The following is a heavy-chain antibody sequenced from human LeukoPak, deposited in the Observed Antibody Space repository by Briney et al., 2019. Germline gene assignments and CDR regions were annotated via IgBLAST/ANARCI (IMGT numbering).Heavy chain of an antibody. CDR1: GGSISGRY. Sequence: PSDTLSLTCTVSGGSISGRYWTWIRQPPGKGLEWIRYVYYSGSTNYNPSLQSRVTISVDTSKNQFSLKLSSVTAADTAVCYCARGHYGMDVWGKGTTVTVSS. V-gene: IGHV4-59*11. CDR2: VYYSGST. J-gene: IGHJ6*04. CDR3: ARGHYGMDV.